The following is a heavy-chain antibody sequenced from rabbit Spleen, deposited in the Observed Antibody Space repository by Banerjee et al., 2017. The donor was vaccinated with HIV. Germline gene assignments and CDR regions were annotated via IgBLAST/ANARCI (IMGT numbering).Heavy chain of an antibody. J-gene: IGHJ4*01. CDR1: GFSFIAGYY. Sequence: QSLEESGGDLVKPGASLTLTCTASGFSFIAGYYMCWVRQAPGKGLEWIACIHGGSRNNIYYATWAKGRFTISKTSSTTVTLQMTSLTVADTATYFCARGSAAMTMMITGFYLNLWGPGTLVTVS. V-gene: IGHV1S40*01. D-gene: IGHD2-1*01. CDR2: IHGGSRNNI. CDR3: ARGSAAMTMMITGFYLNL.